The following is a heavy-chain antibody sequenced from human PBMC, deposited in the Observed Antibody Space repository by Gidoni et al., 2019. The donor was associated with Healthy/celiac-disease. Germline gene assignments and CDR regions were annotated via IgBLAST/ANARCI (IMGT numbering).Heavy chain of an antibody. D-gene: IGHD2-8*02. V-gene: IGHV3-66*01. Sequence: EVQLVESGGGLVQPGGSLRLSCAASGFTVSSNYMSWVRQAPGKGLEWVSVIYSVGSTYYADSVKGRFTISRDNSKNTLYLQMNSLRAEDTAVYYCARYWVTYYFDYWGQGTLVTVSS. J-gene: IGHJ4*02. CDR1: GFTVSSNY. CDR2: IYSVGST. CDR3: ARYWVTYYFDY.